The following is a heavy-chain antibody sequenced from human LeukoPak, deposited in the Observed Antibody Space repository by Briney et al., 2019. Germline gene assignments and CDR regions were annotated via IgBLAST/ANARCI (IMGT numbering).Heavy chain of an antibody. CDR3: ARDRAYCGGDCYGAFDI. CDR1: GFTVSSNY. CDR2: IYSGGST. J-gene: IGHJ3*02. Sequence: SGGSLRLSCAASGFTVSSNYMSWVRQAPGKGLEWVSVIYSGGSTYYADSVKGRFTISRDNSKNTLYLQMNSLRAEDTAVYYCARDRAYCGGDCYGAFDIWGQGTMVTVSS. D-gene: IGHD2-21*02. V-gene: IGHV3-66*02.